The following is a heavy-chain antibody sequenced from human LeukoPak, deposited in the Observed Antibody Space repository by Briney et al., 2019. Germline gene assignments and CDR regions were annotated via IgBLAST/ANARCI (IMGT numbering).Heavy chain of an antibody. CDR2: FDPEDGET. CDR3: ATVRPEVASRFDY. CDR1: GYTLTELS. V-gene: IGHV1-24*01. J-gene: IGHJ4*02. Sequence: GASVKVSCKVSGYTLTELSMHWVRQAPGKGLEWMGGFDPEDGETIYAQKFQGRVTMTGDTSIDTAYMELSSLRSEDTAVYYCATVRPEVASRFDYWGQGTLVTVSS. D-gene: IGHD6-6*01.